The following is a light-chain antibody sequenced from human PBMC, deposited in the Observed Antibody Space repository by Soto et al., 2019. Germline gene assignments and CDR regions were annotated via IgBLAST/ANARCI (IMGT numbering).Light chain of an antibody. CDR3: QHGYSTPLT. CDR1: QSISTY. J-gene: IGKJ4*01. Sequence: ITQSPLSLPVTPVKPSSITFLASQSISTYLHWYQQKPGKAPNLLIYAASTLQSGVPSRFSGSGSGTDFTLTISSLQPEDFATYFCQHGYSTPLTFGGGTKVDIK. V-gene: IGKV1-39*01. CDR2: AAS.